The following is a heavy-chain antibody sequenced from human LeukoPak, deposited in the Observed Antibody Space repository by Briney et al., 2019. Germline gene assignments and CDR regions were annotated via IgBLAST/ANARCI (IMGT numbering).Heavy chain of an antibody. CDR3: ASPTYSYYGMDV. CDR2: INPSGGST. Sequence: ASVKVSCKASGYTFTSYYMHWVRQAPGQGLEWMGIINPSGGSTSYAQKFQGRVTITADKSTSTAYMELSSLRSEDTAVYYCASPTYSYYGMDVWGQGTTVTVSS. CDR1: GYTFTSYY. D-gene: IGHD2-21*01. J-gene: IGHJ6*02. V-gene: IGHV1-46*01.